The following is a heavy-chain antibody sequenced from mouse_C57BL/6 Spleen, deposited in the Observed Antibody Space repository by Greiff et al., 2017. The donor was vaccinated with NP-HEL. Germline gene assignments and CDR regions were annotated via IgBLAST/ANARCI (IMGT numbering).Heavy chain of an antibody. CDR3: AGQTGNFAY. CDR1: GYTFTRYW. J-gene: IGHJ3*01. Sequence: QVQLQQPGAELVKPGASVKLSCKASGYTFTRYWMQWVKQRPGQGLEWIGEIDPSDSYTNYNQKFKGKATLTVDTSSSTAYMQLSSLTSEDSAVYYCAGQTGNFAYWGQGTLVTVSA. CDR2: IDPSDSYT. V-gene: IGHV1-50*01. D-gene: IGHD4-1*01.